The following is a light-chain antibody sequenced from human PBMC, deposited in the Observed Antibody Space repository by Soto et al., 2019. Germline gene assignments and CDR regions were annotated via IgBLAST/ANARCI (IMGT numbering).Light chain of an antibody. CDR1: SSNIGAGYE. CDR3: QSYDSSLSGYV. V-gene: IGLV1-40*01. J-gene: IGLJ1*01. CDR2: ENN. Sequence: QSVLTQPPSVSAAPGQRVTISCTGSSSNIGAGYEAHWYQQVPGTAPKLLIYENNNRPSGVPDRFSGSKSGTSASLASTGLQAEDEAEYYCQSYDSSLSGYVFGTGTKRTVL.